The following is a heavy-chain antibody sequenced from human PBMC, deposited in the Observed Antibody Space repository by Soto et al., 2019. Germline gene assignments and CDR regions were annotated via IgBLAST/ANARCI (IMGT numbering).Heavy chain of an antibody. CDR2: IYYTGGT. V-gene: IGHV4-59*11. D-gene: IGHD7-27*01. Sequence: SETLSLTCTVSGGYIYNHYWSWVRQPPGKGLEWIGYIYYTGGTNYNPSLKSRVTMSVDTPKNRVSLNLTSLTAADTAIYYCTRANWYSEYWGQGTLVTVSS. J-gene: IGHJ4*02. CDR3: TRANWYSEY. CDR1: GGYIYNHY.